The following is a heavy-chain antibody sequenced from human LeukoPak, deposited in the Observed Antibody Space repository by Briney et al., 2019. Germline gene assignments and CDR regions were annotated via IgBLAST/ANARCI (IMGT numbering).Heavy chain of an antibody. V-gene: IGHV4-38-2*02. J-gene: IGHJ4*02. CDR1: GSSISSGYY. CDR2: IYHSGST. CDR3: ARVREDYYDSSGYYHCHFDY. Sequence: SETLSLTCTVSGSSISSGYYWGWIRQPPGKGLEWIGNIYHSGSTNYNPSLKSRVTISVHTSKNQFSLKLSSVTAADTAVYYCARVREDYYDSSGYYHCHFDYWGQGTLVTVSS. D-gene: IGHD3-22*01.